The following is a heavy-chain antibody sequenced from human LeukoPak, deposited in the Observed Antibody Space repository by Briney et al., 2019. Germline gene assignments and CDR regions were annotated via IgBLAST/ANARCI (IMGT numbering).Heavy chain of an antibody. CDR1: GGSFSGYY. V-gene: IGHV4-34*01. CDR2: INHSGST. CDR3: ARGPYSSGWYLNWFDP. Sequence: PSETLSLTCAVYGGSFSGYYWSWIRQPPGKGLEWIGEINHSGSTNYNPSLKSRVTISVDTSKNQFSLKLSSVTAADTAVYYCARGPYSSGWYLNWFDPWGQGTLVTVSS. J-gene: IGHJ5*02. D-gene: IGHD6-19*01.